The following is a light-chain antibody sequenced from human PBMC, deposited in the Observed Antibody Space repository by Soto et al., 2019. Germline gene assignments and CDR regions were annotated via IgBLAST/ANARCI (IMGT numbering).Light chain of an antibody. CDR2: DVS. J-gene: IGLJ2*01. CDR1: SSDVGGYNY. Sequence: QSVLTQPASVSGSPGQSITISCTGTSSDVGGYNYVSWYQQHPGKAPKLMIYDVSNRPSGVSNRFSGPKSGNTASLTISGLQAEDEADYYCSSYTSSYVVFGGGTKLTVL. V-gene: IGLV2-14*01. CDR3: SSYTSSYVV.